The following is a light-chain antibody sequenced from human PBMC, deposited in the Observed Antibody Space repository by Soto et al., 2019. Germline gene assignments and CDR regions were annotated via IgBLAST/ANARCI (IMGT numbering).Light chain of an antibody. Sequence: EIVLTQSPATLSLSPGERATLSCRASQSVSSYLAWYQQKPGQAPRLLIYDASNRATGIPARFSGSGSGTDFTLAISSPQPEDVAVYYCQQHSNWPPLTFGGGTKVEIK. CDR3: QQHSNWPPLT. CDR1: QSVSSY. J-gene: IGKJ4*01. V-gene: IGKV3-11*01. CDR2: DAS.